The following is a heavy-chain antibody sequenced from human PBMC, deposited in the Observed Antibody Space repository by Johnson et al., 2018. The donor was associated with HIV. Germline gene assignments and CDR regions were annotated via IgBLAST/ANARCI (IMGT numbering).Heavy chain of an antibody. CDR2: IRYDGSNK. J-gene: IGHJ3*01. D-gene: IGHD3-16*01. CDR3: AKDLIRYFDF. CDR1: GFTFSSYG. V-gene: IGHV3-30*02. Sequence: QVLLVEYGGGVVQPGGSLRLSCAASGFTFSSYGMHWVRQAPGQGLAWVAFIRYDGSNKYYSDSVKGRLTISRDNSKNTLYLQMNSLRAEDTAVYYCAKDLIRYFDFWGQGTMVTVSS.